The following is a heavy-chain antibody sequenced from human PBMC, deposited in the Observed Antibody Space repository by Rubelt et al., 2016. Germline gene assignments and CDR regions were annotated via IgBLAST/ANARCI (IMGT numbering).Heavy chain of an antibody. J-gene: IGHJ4*02. CDR3: ARDRGGYYFDY. D-gene: IGHD2-15*01. V-gene: IGHV1-46*01. CDR1: GYTFTSYY. CDR2: INPSGGST. Sequence: QVQLVQSGAEVKKPGASVKVSCKASGYTFTSYYMHWVRQAPGQGLEWMGIINPSGGSTSYAQKLQGRVTMTTDTSTSTAYMELRSLRSDDTAVYYCARDRGGYYFDYWGQGTLVTVSS.